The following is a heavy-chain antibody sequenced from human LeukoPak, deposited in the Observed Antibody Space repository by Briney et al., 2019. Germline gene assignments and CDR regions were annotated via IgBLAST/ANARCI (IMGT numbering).Heavy chain of an antibody. Sequence: GGSLRLSCAASGFTFSSYWMHWVRQAPGKGLVWVSRINTDGSSTSYADSVKGRFTISRDNAKNTLYLQMNSLRAEDTAVYYCASEVDPGYRSSAFDYWGQGTLVTVSS. V-gene: IGHV3-74*01. CDR3: ASEVDPGYRSSAFDY. J-gene: IGHJ4*02. CDR1: GFTFSSYW. D-gene: IGHD6-6*01. CDR2: INTDGSST.